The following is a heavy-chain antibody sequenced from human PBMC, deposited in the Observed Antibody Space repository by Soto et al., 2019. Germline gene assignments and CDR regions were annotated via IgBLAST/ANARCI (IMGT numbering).Heavy chain of an antibody. V-gene: IGHV6-1*01. CDR3: ARGRRYCSGGSCYRFSPKSDYYYYGMDF. J-gene: IGHJ6*02. Sequence: SQTLSLTCAISGDSVSSNSVAWNWIRQSPSRGLEWLGRTYYRSKWYNDYAVSVKSRITINPDTSKNQFSLQLNSVTPEDTAVYYCARGRRYCSGGSCYRFSPKSDYYYYGMDFCGQVTTVTVSS. CDR2: TYYRSKWYN. CDR1: GDSVSSNSVA. D-gene: IGHD2-15*01.